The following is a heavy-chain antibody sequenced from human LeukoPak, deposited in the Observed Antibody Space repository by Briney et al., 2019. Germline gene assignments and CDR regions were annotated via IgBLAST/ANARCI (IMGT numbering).Heavy chain of an antibody. CDR2: IKEDGSEK. J-gene: IGHJ2*01. V-gene: IGHV3-7*01. CDR3: AGEAASDFDL. CDR1: GFTFSNYW. Sequence: GGSLRLSCAASGFTFSNYWMNWVRQAPGKGLEWVANIKEDGSEKNYVDSVKGRFTISGDNAKNSVYLQMNTLRAEDTAVYYCAGEAASDFDLWGRGTLVAVSS. D-gene: IGHD2-15*01.